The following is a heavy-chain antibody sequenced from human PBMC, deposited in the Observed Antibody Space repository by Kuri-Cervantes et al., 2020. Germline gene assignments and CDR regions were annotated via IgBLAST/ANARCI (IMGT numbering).Heavy chain of an antibody. CDR1: GFTFSNYA. J-gene: IGHJ6*03. CDR3: ARDTGRYYYYMDV. D-gene: IGHD2-8*02. Sequence: GESLKISCAASGFTFSNYAMSWVRQAPGKELEWVSAITDSGDHTFHADSVRGRFTISRDNSKNTLYLQMNSLRAEDTAVYYCARDTGRYYYYMDVWGKGTTVTVSS. CDR2: ITDSGDHT. V-gene: IGHV3-23*01.